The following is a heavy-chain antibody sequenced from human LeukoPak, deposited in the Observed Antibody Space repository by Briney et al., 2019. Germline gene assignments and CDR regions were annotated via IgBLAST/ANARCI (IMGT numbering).Heavy chain of an antibody. D-gene: IGHD2-15*01. CDR3: ARTGALAKYCSGGSCYSHYYYYMDV. CDR1: GYTFTSYG. CDR2: ISAYNGTT. V-gene: IGHV1-18*01. Sequence: ASVKVSCKASGYTFTSYGISWVRQAPRQGLEWMGWISAYNGTTNYAQKLQGRVTMTTDTSTSTAYMELRSLRSDDTAVYYCARTGALAKYCSGGSCYSHYYYYMDVWGKGTTVTVSS. J-gene: IGHJ6*03.